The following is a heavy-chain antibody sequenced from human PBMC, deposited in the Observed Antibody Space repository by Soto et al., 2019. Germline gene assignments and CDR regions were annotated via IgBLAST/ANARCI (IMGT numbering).Heavy chain of an antibody. V-gene: IGHV3-23*01. J-gene: IGHJ4*02. CDR1: GLAFSTYA. CDR3: AKDRLPTSGQRFYFDS. CDR2: ILPDETG. Sequence: VGSLRISCATSGLAFSTYAMTWVRQVPGRGLEWVSTILPDETGFYTVSVKGRFTISRDNFRGILYLQMNDLWVEDAAIYFCAKDRLPTSGQRFYFDSWGQGSLVTVSS. D-gene: IGHD2-15*01.